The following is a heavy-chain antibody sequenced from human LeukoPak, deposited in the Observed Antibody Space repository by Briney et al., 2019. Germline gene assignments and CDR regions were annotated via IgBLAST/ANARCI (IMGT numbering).Heavy chain of an antibody. V-gene: IGHV4-31*03. CDR3: ARDWGSGYDFTY. J-gene: IGHJ4*02. CDR1: GGSISSGGYY. Sequence: PSETLSLTCTVSGGSISSGGYYWSWIRQHPGKGLEWIGYIYYSGSTYYNPSLKSRVTISVDTSKNQFSLKLSSVTAADTAVYYCARDWGSGYDFTYWGQETRVTVSS. D-gene: IGHD5-12*01. CDR2: IYYSGST.